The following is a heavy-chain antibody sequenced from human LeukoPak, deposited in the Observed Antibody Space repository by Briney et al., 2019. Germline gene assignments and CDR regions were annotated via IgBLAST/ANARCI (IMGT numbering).Heavy chain of an antibody. CDR3: ARDSLYCSSTSCYTGRPHFDY. D-gene: IGHD2-2*02. CDR2: ISSSSSYI. CDR1: GFTFSSYS. Sequence: GGSLRLSCAASGFTFSSYSMNWVRQAPGKGLEWVSSISSSSSYIYYADSVKGRFTISRDNAKNSLYLQMNSLRAEDTAVYYCARDSLYCSSTSCYTGRPHFDYWGQGTLVTVSS. V-gene: IGHV3-21*01. J-gene: IGHJ4*02.